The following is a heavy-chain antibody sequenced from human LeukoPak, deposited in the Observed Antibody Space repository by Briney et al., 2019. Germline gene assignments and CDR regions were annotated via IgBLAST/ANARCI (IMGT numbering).Heavy chain of an antibody. CDR3: AKLISLSSIAAPDDAFDI. Sequence: GGSQRLSCAASGFTFSSYAMSWVRQAPGKGLEWVSAISGSGGSTYYADSVKGRFTISRDNSKNTLYLQMNSLRAEDTAVYYCAKLISLSSIAAPDDAFDIWGQGTMVTVSS. CDR2: ISGSGGST. J-gene: IGHJ3*02. V-gene: IGHV3-23*01. D-gene: IGHD6-6*01. CDR1: GFTFSSYA.